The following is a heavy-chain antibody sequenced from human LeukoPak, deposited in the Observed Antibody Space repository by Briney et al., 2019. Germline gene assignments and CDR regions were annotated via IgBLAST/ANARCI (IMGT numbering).Heavy chain of an antibody. J-gene: IGHJ6*03. D-gene: IGHD6-13*01. CDR1: GGSITSSSYY. Sequence: SETLSLTCSVSGGSITSSSYYWGWIRQPPEKGLEWIGSIYYTGGTYYSPSLKSRVTISVDTSKNQFSLKLSSVTAADTAVYYCARGRQQLATFYYYYYMDVWGKGTTVTVSS. V-gene: IGHV4-39*01. CDR3: ARGRQQLATFYYYYYMDV. CDR2: IYYTGGT.